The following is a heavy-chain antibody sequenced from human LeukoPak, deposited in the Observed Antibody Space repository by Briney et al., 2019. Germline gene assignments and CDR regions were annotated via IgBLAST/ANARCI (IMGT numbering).Heavy chain of an antibody. J-gene: IGHJ4*01. D-gene: IGHD3-10*01. CDR3: ASGDYGAGSPVMRY. CDR2: IYTSGDT. Sequence: SETLSLTCTVSGGSVTRGAYSWTWIRQPVGKGLEWIGRIYTSGDTKYNPSLKSRVTISVGASNNQFSLKLTSVTAADTAVYYCASGDYGAGSPVMRYWGHGALVIVSS. V-gene: IGHV4-61*02. CDR1: GGSVTRGAYS.